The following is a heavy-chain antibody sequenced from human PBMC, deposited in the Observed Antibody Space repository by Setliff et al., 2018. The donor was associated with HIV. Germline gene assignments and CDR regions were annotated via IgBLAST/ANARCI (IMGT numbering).Heavy chain of an antibody. V-gene: IGHV3-33*08. CDR3: GNKGGQV. Sequence: PGGSLRLSCTVVGFSMENFDMHWVRQAPGKGLEWVSLLWRDEIGEYYADSVKGRFSISRDTSRNMVSLQMSSLRVEDTAIYYCGNKGGQVWGKGTTVTVSS. J-gene: IGHJ6*04. D-gene: IGHD3-16*01. CDR1: GFSMENFD. CDR2: LWRDEIGE.